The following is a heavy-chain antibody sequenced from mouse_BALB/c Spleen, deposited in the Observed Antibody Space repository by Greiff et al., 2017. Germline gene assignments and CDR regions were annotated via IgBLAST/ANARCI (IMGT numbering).Heavy chain of an antibody. Sequence: VKLQQSGAELVRPGVSVKISCKGSGYTFTDYAMHWVKQSHAKSLEWIGVISTYYGDASYNQKFKGKATMTVDKSSSTAYMELARLTSEDSAIYYCARSLYGSSSEWYFDVWGAGTTVTVSS. V-gene: IGHV1S137*01. CDR3: ARSLYGSSSEWYFDV. J-gene: IGHJ1*01. CDR1: GYTFTDYA. CDR2: ISTYYGDA. D-gene: IGHD1-1*01.